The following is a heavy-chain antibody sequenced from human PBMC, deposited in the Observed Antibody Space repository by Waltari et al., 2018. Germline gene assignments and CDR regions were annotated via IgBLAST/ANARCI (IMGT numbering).Heavy chain of an antibody. Sequence: QLQLQESGPGLVKPSEPLSLTCTVSGGSISSSRYYWGWIRQPPGKGLEWIGSIYYSGSTYYNPSLKSRVTISVDTSKNQFSLKLSSVTAADTAVYYCARLATVTTAFDIWGQGTMVTVSS. V-gene: IGHV4-39*01. CDR1: GGSISSSRYY. CDR2: IYYSGST. D-gene: IGHD4-17*01. J-gene: IGHJ3*02. CDR3: ARLATVTTAFDI.